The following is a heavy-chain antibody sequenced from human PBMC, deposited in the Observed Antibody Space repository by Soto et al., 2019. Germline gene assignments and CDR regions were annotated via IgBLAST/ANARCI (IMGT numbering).Heavy chain of an antibody. CDR3: AKTKLSSGSGSYLIRRGRVYGMDV. Sequence: ASVKVSCKASGYTFTSYGISWVRQAPGQGLEWMGWISAYNGNTNYAQKLQGRVTMTTDTSTSTAYMELRSLRSDDTAVYYCAKTKLSSGSGSYLIRRGRVYGMDVWGQGTTVTVSS. J-gene: IGHJ6*02. V-gene: IGHV1-18*01. D-gene: IGHD3-10*01. CDR1: GYTFTSYG. CDR2: ISAYNGNT.